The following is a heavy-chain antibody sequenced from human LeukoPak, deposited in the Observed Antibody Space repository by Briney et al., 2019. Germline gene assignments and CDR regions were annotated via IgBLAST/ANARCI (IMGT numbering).Heavy chain of an antibody. CDR3: ASRARRGIAVYFDP. V-gene: IGHV4-34*01. CDR1: GGSFSGYY. D-gene: IGHD6-19*01. Sequence: SETLSLTCAVYGGSFSGYYWSWIRQPPGKGLEWIGEINHSGSTNYNPSLKSRVTISVDTSKNQFSLKLSSVTAADTAVYYCASRARRGIAVYFDPWGQGTLVTVSS. J-gene: IGHJ5*02. CDR2: INHSGST.